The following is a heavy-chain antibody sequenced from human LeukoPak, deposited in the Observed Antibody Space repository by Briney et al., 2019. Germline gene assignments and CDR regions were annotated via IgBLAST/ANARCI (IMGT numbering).Heavy chain of an antibody. D-gene: IGHD1-26*01. J-gene: IGHJ3*01. CDR1: GFTFSSYD. Sequence: PGGSLRLSCAASGFTFSSYDMHWVRQATGEGLEWVAIIGTAGDSYYAGSVKGRFTISRENAKNSLYLQMNSLRAGDTAVYYCARVGGSAFDVWGQGTMVSVSS. CDR3: ARVGGSAFDV. CDR2: IGTAGDS. V-gene: IGHV3-13*01.